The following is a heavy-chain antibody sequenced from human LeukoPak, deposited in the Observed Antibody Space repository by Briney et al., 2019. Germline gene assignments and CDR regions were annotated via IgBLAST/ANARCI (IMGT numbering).Heavy chain of an antibody. CDR2: IYTSGST. CDR3: ARGFSAISGKYYFDY. CDR1: GGSISSYY. Sequence: SETLSLTCTVSGGSISSYYWSWIRQSAGKGLEWIGRIYTSGSTNYNPSLKSRVTMSVGTSKNQFSLKLSSVTAADTAVYYCARGFSAISGKYYFDYWGQGTLVTVSS. V-gene: IGHV4-4*07. D-gene: IGHD3-9*01. J-gene: IGHJ4*02.